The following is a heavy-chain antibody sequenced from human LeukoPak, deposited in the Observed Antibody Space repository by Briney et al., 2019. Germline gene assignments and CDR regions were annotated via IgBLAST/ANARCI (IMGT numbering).Heavy chain of an antibody. J-gene: IGHJ4*02. V-gene: IGHV3-73*01. CDR1: GFTFSGSA. CDR2: IRSKANSYAT. CDR3: LATVAWYYFDY. D-gene: IGHD4-23*01. Sequence: GESLKLSCAASGFTFSGSAMHWVRQASGKGLEWVGRIRSKANSYATAYAASVKGRFTISRDDSKNTAYLQMNSLKTEDTAVYYCLATVAWYYFDYWGQGTLVTVSS.